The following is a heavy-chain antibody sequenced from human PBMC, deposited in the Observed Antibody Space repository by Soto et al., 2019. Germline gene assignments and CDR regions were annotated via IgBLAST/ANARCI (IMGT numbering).Heavy chain of an antibody. D-gene: IGHD2-15*01. Sequence: GGSLRLSCAASGFTFSSYAMHWVRQAPGKGLEWVAVISYDGSNKYYADSVKGRFTISRDNSKNTLYLQMNSLRAEDTAVYYCARGGVYCSGGSCYSYTDYWGQGTLVTVSS. CDR3: ARGGVYCSGGSCYSYTDY. V-gene: IGHV3-30-3*01. CDR2: ISYDGSNK. CDR1: GFTFSSYA. J-gene: IGHJ4*02.